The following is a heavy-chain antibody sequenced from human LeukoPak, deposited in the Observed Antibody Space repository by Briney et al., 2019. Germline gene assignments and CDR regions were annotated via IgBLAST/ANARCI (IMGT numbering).Heavy chain of an antibody. D-gene: IGHD1-26*01. J-gene: IGHJ4*02. CDR1: GGSFSGYY. Sequence: PSETLSLTCAVYGGSFSGYYWSWIRQPPGKGLEWIGEINHSGSTNYNPSLKSRVTISVDTSKNQFSLKLSSVTAADTAVYYCARGVPAKDSGSFLDYWGQGTLVTVSS. CDR3: ARGVPAKDSGSFLDY. V-gene: IGHV4-34*01. CDR2: INHSGST.